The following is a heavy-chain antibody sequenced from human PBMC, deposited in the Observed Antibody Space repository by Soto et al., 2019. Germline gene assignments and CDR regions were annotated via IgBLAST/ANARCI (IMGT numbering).Heavy chain of an antibody. CDR2: VFHTGGT. V-gene: IGHV4-4*02. D-gene: IGHD6-19*01. Sequence: QVQLQESGPGLVKPSETLSLTCTVSSDSIAGENWWSWVRQPPGLGLEWIGEVFHTGGTNYNPSLKSRVTMEVDKSKNQLSLNLISATAADTAAYYCARVFSSGSGWMYYFDFWGQGTLVSVSS. CDR3: ARVFSSGSGWMYYFDF. J-gene: IGHJ4*02. CDR1: SDSIAGENW.